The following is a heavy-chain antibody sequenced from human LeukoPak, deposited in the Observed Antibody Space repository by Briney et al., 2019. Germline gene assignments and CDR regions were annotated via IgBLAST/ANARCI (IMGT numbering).Heavy chain of an antibody. CDR1: GFTFSSYA. Sequence: GGSLRLSCAASGFTFSSYAMHWVRQAPGKGLEWVAVISYDGSNKYYADSVKGRFTISRDNSKNTLYLRMNSLRAGDTALYYCARDKAYAFDYWGQGTLVTVSS. D-gene: IGHD4-17*01. CDR3: ARDKAYAFDY. V-gene: IGHV3-30*04. CDR2: ISYDGSNK. J-gene: IGHJ4*02.